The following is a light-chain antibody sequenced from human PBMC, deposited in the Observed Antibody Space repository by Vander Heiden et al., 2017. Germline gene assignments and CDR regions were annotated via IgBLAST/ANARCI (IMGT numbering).Light chain of an antibody. Sequence: SYELTQPPSVSVSPGQTARITCSGDALPKQYAYWYQQKPGQAPVLVIYKDIKRRSGIPERFSGSSSGTTVTLTISGSQAEDEADYYCRSADSSGTYHVVFGGGTKLTVL. CDR2: KDI. CDR3: RSADSSGTYHVV. V-gene: IGLV3-25*03. J-gene: IGLJ2*01. CDR1: ALPKQY.